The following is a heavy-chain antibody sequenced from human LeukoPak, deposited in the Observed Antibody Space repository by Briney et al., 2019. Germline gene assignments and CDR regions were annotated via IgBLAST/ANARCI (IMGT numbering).Heavy chain of an antibody. CDR3: ARLTRIYYYDSSGYYGGSWFDP. D-gene: IGHD3-22*01. J-gene: IGHJ5*02. CDR1: GYTFTSYG. V-gene: IGHV1-18*01. Sequence: GASVKVSCKASGYTFTSYGISWVRQAPGQGLEWMGWISAYNGNTNYAQKLQGRVTMTTDTSTSTAYTELRSLRSDDTAVYYCARLTRIYYYDSSGYYGGSWFDPWGQGTLVTVSS. CDR2: ISAYNGNT.